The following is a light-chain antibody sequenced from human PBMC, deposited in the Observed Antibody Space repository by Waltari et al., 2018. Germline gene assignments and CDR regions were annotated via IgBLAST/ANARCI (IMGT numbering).Light chain of an antibody. CDR3: QQSYSPLST. Sequence: DIQMTQSTSSLSASVGDSVTITCRASQSISTYLNWYQQKPGKAPKLLISDTSSLQSGVPSRFSGRGSGTDFTLTISSLQAEDLATYYCQQSYSPLSTFGQGTKVEIK. CDR2: DTS. V-gene: IGKV1-39*01. J-gene: IGKJ1*01. CDR1: QSISTY.